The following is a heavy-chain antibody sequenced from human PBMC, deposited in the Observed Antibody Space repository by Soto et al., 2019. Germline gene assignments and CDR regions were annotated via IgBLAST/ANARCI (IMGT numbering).Heavy chain of an antibody. CDR2: IDSGGGST. Sequence: GGSLRLSCAASGFTFSNHAMSWVRQAPGTGLEWVSAIDSGGGSTYYADSVKGRFTISRDNSKNTLYLQMNSLRAEDTAVYYCAKGPYCSSTSCQYYFDYWGQGTLVTVSS. CDR3: AKGPYCSSTSCQYYFDY. D-gene: IGHD2-2*01. V-gene: IGHV3-23*01. CDR1: GFTFSNHA. J-gene: IGHJ4*02.